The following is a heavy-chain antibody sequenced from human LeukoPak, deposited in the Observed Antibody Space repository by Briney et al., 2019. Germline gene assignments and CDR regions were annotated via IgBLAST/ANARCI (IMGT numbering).Heavy chain of an antibody. CDR1: GYTFTGYY. Sequence: GASVTVSCKASGYTFTGYYMHWVRQAPGQGLEWMGWINPNSGGTNYAQKFQGRFTMTRDTSISTAYMELSRLRSDDTAVYYCARGMVRGVGEYYFDYWGQGTLVTVSS. CDR2: INPNSGGT. CDR3: ARGMVRGVGEYYFDY. J-gene: IGHJ4*02. D-gene: IGHD3-10*01. V-gene: IGHV1-2*02.